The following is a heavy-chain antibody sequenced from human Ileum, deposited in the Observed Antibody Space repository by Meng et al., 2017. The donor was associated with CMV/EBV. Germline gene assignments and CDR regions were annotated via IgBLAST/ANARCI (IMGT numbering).Heavy chain of an antibody. Sequence: SCAASGFTVSAYYMSWVRQAPGKGLEWVSVIYAAAGSTVYVDSVTGRSLISRDDSKNSLYLQLNNLRAEDTAIYYCVRGEKMGKGYTNFFDLWGQGRLVTVSS. CDR2: IYAAAGST. D-gene: IGHD3-16*02. V-gene: IGHV3-53*01. CDR3: VRGEKMGKGYTNFFDL. J-gene: IGHJ4*02. CDR1: GFTVSAYY.